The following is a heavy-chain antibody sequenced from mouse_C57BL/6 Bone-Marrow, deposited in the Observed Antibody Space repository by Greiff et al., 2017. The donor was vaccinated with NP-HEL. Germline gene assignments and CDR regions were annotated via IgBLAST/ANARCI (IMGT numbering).Heavy chain of an antibody. V-gene: IGHV14-4*01. CDR1: GFNIKDDY. CDR2: IDPENGDT. CDR3: TTGYYGKNWYFDV. Sequence: VQLQQSGAELVRPGASVKLSCTASGFNIKDDYMHWVKQRPEQGLEWIGWIDPENGDTEYASKVQGKATITADTSANTAYLQLSSLTSEDTAVYYCTTGYYGKNWYFDVWGTGTTVTVSS. D-gene: IGHD1-1*01. J-gene: IGHJ1*03.